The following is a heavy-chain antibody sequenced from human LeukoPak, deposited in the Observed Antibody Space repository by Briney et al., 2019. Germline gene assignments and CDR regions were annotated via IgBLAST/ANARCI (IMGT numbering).Heavy chain of an antibody. D-gene: IGHD2-8*02. CDR2: IKKDGSDK. V-gene: IGHV3-7*01. CDR3: ATSGALGY. J-gene: IGHJ4*02. Sequence: PGGSLRLSCAASGFTFSSSWMTWVRQAPGKGLEWVANIKKDGSDKNYVDSVKGRFTISRDNAKNSLFLQMNSLRAEDTAVYYCATSGALGYWGQGTLVTVSS. CDR1: GFTFSSSW.